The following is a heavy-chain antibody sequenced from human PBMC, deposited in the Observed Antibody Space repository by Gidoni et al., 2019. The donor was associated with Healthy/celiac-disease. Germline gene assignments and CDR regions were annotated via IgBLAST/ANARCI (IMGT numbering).Heavy chain of an antibody. D-gene: IGHD3-10*01. CDR3: ARSFGSGSYYNWFDP. CDR1: GGSFSGYS. Sequence: QVQLQQWGAGLLKPSETLSLTCAVYGGSFSGYSWSWIRQPPGKGLEWIGEINHSGSTNYNPSLKSRVTISVDTSKNQFSLKLSSVTAADTAVYYCARSFGSGSYYNWFDPWGQGTLVTVSS. V-gene: IGHV4-34*01. J-gene: IGHJ5*02. CDR2: INHSGST.